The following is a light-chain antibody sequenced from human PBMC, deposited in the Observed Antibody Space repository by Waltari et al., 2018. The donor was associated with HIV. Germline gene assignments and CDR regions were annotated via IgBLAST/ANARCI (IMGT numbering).Light chain of an antibody. CDR1: SSNLGSNP. CDR3: AAWDDSLVGYV. Sequence: QSVLTQPPSASGTPGQRVTIACSGSSSNLGSNPVNWYQQLPGTAPKLLIYDNNQRPSEVPDRFSGSKSGTSASLAISGLQSEDEADYYCAAWDDSLVGYVFGPGTTVTVL. V-gene: IGLV1-44*01. CDR2: DNN. J-gene: IGLJ1*01.